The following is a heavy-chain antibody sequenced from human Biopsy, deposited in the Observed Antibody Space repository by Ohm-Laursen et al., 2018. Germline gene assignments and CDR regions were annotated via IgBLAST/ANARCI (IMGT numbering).Heavy chain of an antibody. D-gene: IGHD4-17*01. Sequence: TLSLTCAVFGKTFSDYQWSWIRQPPGKRLEWIGQINQSGSTNYNPSLKSRVTISADASKYEFSLRLTSVTAADTAVYFCGNEVYGRDYWGLGARVTVSS. V-gene: IGHV4-34*08. CDR1: GKTFSDYQ. CDR3: GNEVYGRDY. J-gene: IGHJ4*02. CDR2: INQSGST.